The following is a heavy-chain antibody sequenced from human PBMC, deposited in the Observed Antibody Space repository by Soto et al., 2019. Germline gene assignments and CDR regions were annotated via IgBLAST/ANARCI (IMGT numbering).Heavy chain of an antibody. CDR3: ARYSGKYQGPIDY. CDR2: ISYDGSNK. D-gene: IGHD1-26*01. CDR1: GFTFSHYG. J-gene: IGHJ4*02. V-gene: IGHV3-30*03. Sequence: QVQLVESGGGVVQPGRSLRLSCAASGFTFSHYGIHWVRQAPGKGLEWLAVISYDGSNKHYADSVKGRFTVSRDNSKSTLYLQMNSLRAGDTAVYFCARYSGKYQGPIDYWGQGTLVTVSS.